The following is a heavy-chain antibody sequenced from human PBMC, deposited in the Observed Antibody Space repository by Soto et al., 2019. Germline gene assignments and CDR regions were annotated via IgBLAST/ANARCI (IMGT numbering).Heavy chain of an antibody. Sequence: TLSLTCTVSGVSISIGGYYWSWIRQHPGKGLEWIGYIYYRGTTYYNPSLESRVTISVDTSKNPFSLKLSSVSAADTALYYCARCSLVVVPAPGFDPWGRGTLVTVSS. V-gene: IGHV4-31*03. D-gene: IGHD2-2*01. CDR2: IYYRGTT. CDR3: ARCSLVVVPAPGFDP. CDR1: GVSISIGGYY. J-gene: IGHJ5*02.